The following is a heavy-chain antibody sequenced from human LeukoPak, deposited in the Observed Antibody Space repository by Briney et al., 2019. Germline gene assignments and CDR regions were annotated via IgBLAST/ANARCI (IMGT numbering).Heavy chain of an antibody. CDR3: AKDRTPPYDAFDI. CDR1: GFTFSSYT. J-gene: IGHJ3*02. V-gene: IGHV3-23*01. CDR2: LGGIDGYT. Sequence: QPGGSLRLSCAASGFTFSSYTMSWVRQAPGKGLEWVSTLGGIDGYTYYADAVKGRFTVSRDTSKNTLYLQMNSLRAEDTAVYFCAKDRTPPYDAFDIWGQGTMVTISS. D-gene: IGHD1-1*01.